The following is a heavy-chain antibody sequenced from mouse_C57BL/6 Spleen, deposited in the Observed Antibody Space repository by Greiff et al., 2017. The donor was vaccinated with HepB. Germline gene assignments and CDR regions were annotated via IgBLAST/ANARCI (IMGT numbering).Heavy chain of an antibody. J-gene: IGHJ3*01. D-gene: IGHD2-1*01. Sequence: QVQLQQSGAELVKPGASVKISCKASGYAFSSYWMNWVKQRPGKGLEWIGQIYPGDGDTNYNGKFKGKATLTADKSSSTAYMQLSSLTSEDSAVYFCARDYYGNYVSAWFAYWGQGTLVTVSA. CDR1: GYAFSSYW. CDR2: IYPGDGDT. V-gene: IGHV1-80*01. CDR3: ARDYYGNYVSAWFAY.